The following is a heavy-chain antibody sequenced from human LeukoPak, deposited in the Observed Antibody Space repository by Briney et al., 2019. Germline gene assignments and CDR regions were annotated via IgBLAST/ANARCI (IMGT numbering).Heavy chain of an antibody. V-gene: IGHV4-59*08. CDR3: ARPAVAASGDYYYMDV. D-gene: IGHD6-19*01. CDR2: IYYSGST. J-gene: IGHJ6*03. Sequence: PSETLSLTCTVSGVSISSYYWSWIRQPPGKGLEWIGYIYYSGSTNYNLSLKSRVTISVDTSKNQFSLKLSSVTAADTAVYYCARPAVAASGDYYYMDVWGKGTSVTVSS. CDR1: GVSISSYY.